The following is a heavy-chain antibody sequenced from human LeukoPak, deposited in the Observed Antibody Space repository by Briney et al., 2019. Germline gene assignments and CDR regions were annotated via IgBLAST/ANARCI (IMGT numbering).Heavy chain of an antibody. Sequence: GGSLRLSCEAPGFTFSRFSMNWVRQAPGKGLEWVSSLSIGNTYIYYADSVKGRFTISRDNAKNSLYLQLNSLRAEDTAVYYCAGSDTIGYLPREWDYWYFDRWGRGTLVTVSS. J-gene: IGHJ2*01. CDR2: LSIGNTYI. CDR1: GFTFSRFS. V-gene: IGHV3-21*03. D-gene: IGHD3-22*01. CDR3: AGSDTIGYLPREWDYWYFDR.